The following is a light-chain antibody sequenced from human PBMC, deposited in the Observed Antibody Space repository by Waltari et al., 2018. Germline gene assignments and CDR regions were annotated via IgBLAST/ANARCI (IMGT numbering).Light chain of an antibody. CDR2: DAS. CDR3: EQLLSYPRT. V-gene: IGKV1-9*01. Sequence: IQLIQSPSSLSASVGHKVTITCRASQGISRFLAWYQQRPGKAPKVLIYDASTSHSGVPSRFSGSGYGTDFTLTINSLQPEDFATYYCEQLLSYPRTFGQGTKLQI. J-gene: IGKJ2*01. CDR1: QGISRF.